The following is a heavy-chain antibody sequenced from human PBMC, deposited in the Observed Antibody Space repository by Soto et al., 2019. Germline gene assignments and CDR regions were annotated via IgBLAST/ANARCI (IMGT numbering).Heavy chain of an antibody. J-gene: IGHJ4*02. V-gene: IGHV4-34*01. D-gene: IGHD2-15*01. Sequence: QVQLQQWGAGLLKPSETLSLTCAVYGGSFSGYYWSWIRQPPGKGLEWIGEINHSGSTNYNPSLKSRVTISVETSKNQFSLKLSSVTAADTAVYYCARGQSPLGYCSGGSCSSIDYWGQGTLVTVFS. CDR2: INHSGST. CDR1: GGSFSGYY. CDR3: ARGQSPLGYCSGGSCSSIDY.